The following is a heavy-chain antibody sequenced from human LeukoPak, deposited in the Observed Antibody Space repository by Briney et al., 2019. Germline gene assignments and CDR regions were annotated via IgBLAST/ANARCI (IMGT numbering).Heavy chain of an antibody. CDR1: GYTFTSYG. CDR2: ISAYNGNT. Sequence: ASVKVSCKASGYTFTSYGISWVRRAPGQGLEWMGWISAYNGNTNYAQKLQGRVTMTTDTSTSTAYMELRSLRSDDTAVYYCARALASGNYYGMDVWGQGTTVTVSS. V-gene: IGHV1-18*01. J-gene: IGHJ6*02. D-gene: IGHD2-15*01. CDR3: ARALASGNYYGMDV.